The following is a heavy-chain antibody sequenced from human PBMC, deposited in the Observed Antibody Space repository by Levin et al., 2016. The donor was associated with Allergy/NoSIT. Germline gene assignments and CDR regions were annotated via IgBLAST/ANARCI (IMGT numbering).Heavy chain of an antibody. D-gene: IGHD4-17*01. Sequence: WIRQPPGKGLEWISSVSGTSDYIYYADSVRGRFTISRDNAKNSLYLQMNSLRAEDTAVYYCAANDYDDYGIHYWGQGTLVTVSS. V-gene: IGHV3-21*01. CDR3: AANDYDDYGIHY. J-gene: IGHJ4*02. CDR2: VSGTSDYI.